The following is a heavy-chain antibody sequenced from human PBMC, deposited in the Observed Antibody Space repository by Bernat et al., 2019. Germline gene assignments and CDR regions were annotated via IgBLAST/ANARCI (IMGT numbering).Heavy chain of an antibody. CDR3: ARETTYYYGSGSYYGGNYYYGMDV. CDR1: GFTFSSYS. CDR2: ISSSSSTI. J-gene: IGHJ6*02. Sequence: EVQLVESGGGLVQPGGSLRLSCAASGFTFSSYSMNWVHQAPGKGLEWVSYISSSSSTIYYADSVKGRFTISRDNAKNSLYLQMNSLRAEDTAVYYCARETTYYYGSGSYYGGNYYYGMDVWGQGTTVTVSS. D-gene: IGHD3-10*01. V-gene: IGHV3-48*01.